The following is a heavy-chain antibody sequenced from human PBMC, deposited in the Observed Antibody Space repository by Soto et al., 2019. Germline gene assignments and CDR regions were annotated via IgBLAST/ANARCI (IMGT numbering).Heavy chain of an antibody. CDR3: ERDSRRFGELSWFDP. Sequence: SETLSLTCTVSGGSVSSGSYYWSWIRQPPGKGLEWIGYIYYSGSTNYNPSLKSRVTISVDTSKNQFSLKLSSVTAADTAVYYCERDSRRFGELSWFDPWGQGTLVTVSS. CDR2: IYYSGST. D-gene: IGHD3-10*01. J-gene: IGHJ5*02. V-gene: IGHV4-61*01. CDR1: GGSVSSGSYY.